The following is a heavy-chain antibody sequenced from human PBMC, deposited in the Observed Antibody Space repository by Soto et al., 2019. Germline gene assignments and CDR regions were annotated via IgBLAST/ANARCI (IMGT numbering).Heavy chain of an antibody. J-gene: IGHJ4*02. D-gene: IGHD6-13*01. CDR3: AREVQAAGLDN. CDR1: GRSLSGYY. CDR2: INRSGST. V-gene: IGHV4-34*01. Sequence: SETLSLTCTVYGRSLSGYYWSWIRQPPGKGLEWIGEINRSGSTNYNPSLKSRVTISVDTSKNQFSLKLSSVSAADTAVYYCAREVQAAGLDNWGQGTLVTVSS.